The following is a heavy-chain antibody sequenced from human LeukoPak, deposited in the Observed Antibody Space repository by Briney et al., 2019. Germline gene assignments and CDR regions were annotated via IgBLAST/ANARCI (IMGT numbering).Heavy chain of an antibody. CDR2: IYYSGST. Sequence: SETLSLTCTVSGGSISSYYWSWIRQPPGKGLEWIGYIYYSGSTNYNPSLKSRVTISVDTSKNQFSLKLSSVTAADTAVYYCARDPEEGAFDIWGQGTMVTVSS. V-gene: IGHV4-59*01. CDR1: GGSISSYY. CDR3: ARDPEEGAFDI. J-gene: IGHJ3*02.